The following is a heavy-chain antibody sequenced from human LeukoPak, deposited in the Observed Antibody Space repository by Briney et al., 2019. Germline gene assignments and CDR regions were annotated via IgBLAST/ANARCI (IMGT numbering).Heavy chain of an antibody. J-gene: IGHJ4*02. Sequence: GGSLRLSCAASGFIVSSNHMGWVRQAPGRGLEWVSLIYSSGSTYYADSVKGRFTISRDNSKNTLYLQMNSLSAEDTAVYYCARTCVSGDGYKAGYFDYWGQGTLVTVSS. CDR2: IYSSGST. CDR1: GFIVSSNH. V-gene: IGHV3-53*01. D-gene: IGHD5-24*01. CDR3: ARTCVSGDGYKAGYFDY.